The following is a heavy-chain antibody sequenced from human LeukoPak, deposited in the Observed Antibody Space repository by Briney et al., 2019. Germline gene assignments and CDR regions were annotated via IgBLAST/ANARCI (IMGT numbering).Heavy chain of an antibody. CDR1: GFTVSSNY. Sequence: PGGSLRLSCAASGFTVSSNYMSWVRQAPGKGLEWVAVISYDGSDKYYADSVKGRFTISRDNSKNTLYLQMNSLRAEDTAVYYCAKRRTVDTAMVTHYYGMDVWGQGTTVTVSS. D-gene: IGHD5-18*01. CDR3: AKRRTVDTAMVTHYYGMDV. CDR2: ISYDGSDK. V-gene: IGHV3-30*18. J-gene: IGHJ6*02.